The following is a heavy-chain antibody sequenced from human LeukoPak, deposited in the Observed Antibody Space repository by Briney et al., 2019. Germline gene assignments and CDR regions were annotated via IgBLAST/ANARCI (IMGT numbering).Heavy chain of an antibody. Sequence: PSETLSLTCTVSGESISGFYWTWIRQPPGKGLEWIGYIYYSGTTNYNPSLRSRVTISVDTSKNQFSLKLNSVTAADTAVYYCAREEYGDYVGYWGQGTLVTVAS. J-gene: IGHJ4*02. D-gene: IGHD4-17*01. V-gene: IGHV4-59*01. CDR3: AREEYGDYVGY. CDR1: GESISGFY. CDR2: IYYSGTT.